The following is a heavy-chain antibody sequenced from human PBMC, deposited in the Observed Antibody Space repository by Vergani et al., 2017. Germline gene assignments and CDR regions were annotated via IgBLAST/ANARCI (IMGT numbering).Heavy chain of an antibody. CDR3: ARVGYYDSSGYYNWFDP. CDR1: GGTFSSYA. Sequence: QVQLVQSGAEVKKPGSSVKVSCKASGGTFSSYAISWVRQAPGQGLEWMGGIIPIFGTANYAQKFQGRVTITADESTSTAYMELSSLRSEDTDVYYCARVGYYDSSGYYNWFDPWGQGTLVTVSS. V-gene: IGHV1-69*01. D-gene: IGHD3-22*01. CDR2: IIPIFGTA. J-gene: IGHJ5*02.